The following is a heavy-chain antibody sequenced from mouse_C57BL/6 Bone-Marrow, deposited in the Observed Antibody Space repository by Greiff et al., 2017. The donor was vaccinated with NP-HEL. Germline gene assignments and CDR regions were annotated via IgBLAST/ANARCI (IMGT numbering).Heavy chain of an antibody. Sequence: VQLQESGAELARPGASVKLSCKASGYTFTSYGISWVKQRTGQGLEWIGEIYPRSGNTYYNEKFKGKATLTADKSSSTAYMELRSLTSEDSAVYFGAIYYDYDEDYAMDYWGQGTSVTVSS. CDR2: IYPRSGNT. J-gene: IGHJ4*01. D-gene: IGHD2-4*01. CDR3: AIYYDYDEDYAMDY. CDR1: GYTFTSYG. V-gene: IGHV1-81*01.